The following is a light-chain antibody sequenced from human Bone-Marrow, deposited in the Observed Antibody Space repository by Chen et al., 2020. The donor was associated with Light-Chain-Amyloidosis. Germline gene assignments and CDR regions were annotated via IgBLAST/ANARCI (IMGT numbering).Light chain of an antibody. CDR3: QSADSSGTYEVI. CDR2: RDT. CDR1: DLPTKY. V-gene: IGLV3-25*03. J-gene: IGLJ2*01. Sequence: SYELTQPPSVSVSPGQTARITCSGDDLPTKYAYWYQQKPGQAPVLVIHRDTERPSGISERFSGSSSGTTATLTIGGVQAEDEADYHCQSADSSGTYEVIFGGGTKLTV.